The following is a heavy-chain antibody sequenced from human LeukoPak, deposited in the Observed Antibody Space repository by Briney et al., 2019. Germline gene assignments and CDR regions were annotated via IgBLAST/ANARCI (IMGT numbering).Heavy chain of an antibody. D-gene: IGHD3-10*01. V-gene: IGHV3-23*01. CDR1: GFTFSDYA. Sequence: GGSLRLSCAASGFTFSDYAMSWVRQAPGKGLEWVSAIGGNSDFIYYAEYVKGRFTISRGNSKETLYLQVNSLRAEDTAVYYCAKADGGWGVIIKDWGQGTLVTVSS. CDR2: IGGNSDFI. CDR3: AKADGGWGVIIKD. J-gene: IGHJ4*02.